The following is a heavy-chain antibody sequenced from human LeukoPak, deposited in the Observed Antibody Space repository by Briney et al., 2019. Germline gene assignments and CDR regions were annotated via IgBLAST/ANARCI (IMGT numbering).Heavy chain of an antibody. Sequence: SETLSLTCAVYGGSFSGYYWSWIRQPPGKGLEWIGEINDSGSTNYNPSLKSRVTISVDTSKNQFSLKLRSVTAADTAVYYCARVYSYGYDPYYYYYMDVWGKGTTVTPSS. CDR1: GGSFSGYY. V-gene: IGHV4-34*01. CDR3: ARVYSYGYDPYYYYYMDV. CDR2: INDSGST. J-gene: IGHJ6*03. D-gene: IGHD5-18*01.